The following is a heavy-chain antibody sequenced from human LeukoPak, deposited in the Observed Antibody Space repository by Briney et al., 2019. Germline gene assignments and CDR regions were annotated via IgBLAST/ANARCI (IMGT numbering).Heavy chain of an antibody. CDR1: GFTFSSYA. V-gene: IGHV3-23*01. D-gene: IGHD2-21*02. CDR2: ISGSGANT. Sequence: PGGSLRLSCVASGFTFSSYAMSWVRQAPGKGLEWVSSISGSGANTHYADSVKGRFTISRDNSKNTLYLQMNSLGPEDTAVYYCAKDHRAYCGGDCVDFDYWGQGTPVTVSS. J-gene: IGHJ4*02. CDR3: AKDHRAYCGGDCVDFDY.